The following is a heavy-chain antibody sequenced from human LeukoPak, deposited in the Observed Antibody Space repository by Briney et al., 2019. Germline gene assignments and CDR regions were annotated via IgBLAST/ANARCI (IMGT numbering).Heavy chain of an antibody. CDR2: ISAYNGNT. CDR1: GYTFSSYG. D-gene: IGHD5-18*01. Sequence: ASVNVSCKASGYTFSSYGISWVRQAPGQGLEWMGWISAYNGNTNYAQKFQGRVTMTTDTSTSTAYMELRSLRSDDTDVYYCTRDGSPRVDTAMVAPLRGYWGQGTLVTVSS. V-gene: IGHV1-18*01. J-gene: IGHJ4*02. CDR3: TRDGSPRVDTAMVAPLRGY.